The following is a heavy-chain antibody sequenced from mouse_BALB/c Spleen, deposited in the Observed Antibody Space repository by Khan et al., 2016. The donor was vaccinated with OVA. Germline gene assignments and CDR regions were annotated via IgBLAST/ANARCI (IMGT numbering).Heavy chain of an antibody. D-gene: IGHD1-1*01. J-gene: IGHJ3*01. CDR3: ARHNYGPFAY. CDR1: GFTFSTYA. Sequence: EVELVESGGGLVKPGGPLKLSCAASGFTFSTYAMSWVRQIPAKRLEWVATISSGGDYTYYPDSVKGRFTISRDNAKNTLYIQMTRLRSEDTAMYYCARHNYGPFAYWGQGTLVTVSA. CDR2: ISSGGDYT. V-gene: IGHV5-9-3*01.